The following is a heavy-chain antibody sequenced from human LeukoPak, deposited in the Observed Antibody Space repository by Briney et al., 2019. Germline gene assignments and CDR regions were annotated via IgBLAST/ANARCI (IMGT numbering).Heavy chain of an antibody. J-gene: IGHJ3*02. CDR2: IYYSGST. Sequence: SETLSLTCTVSGGSISSYYWSWIRQPPGKGLEWIGYIYYSGSTNYNPSLKSRVTISVDTSKNQFSLKLSSVTAADTAVYYCARAQYYDFWSGLPDAFDIWGQGTMVTVSS. CDR3: ARAQYYDFWSGLPDAFDI. CDR1: GGSISSYY. V-gene: IGHV4-59*12. D-gene: IGHD3-3*01.